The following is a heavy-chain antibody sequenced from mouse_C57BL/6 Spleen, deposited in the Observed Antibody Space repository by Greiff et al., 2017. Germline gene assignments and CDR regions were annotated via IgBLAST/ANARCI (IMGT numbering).Heavy chain of an antibody. Sequence: QVQLQQPGAELVMPGASVKLSCKASGYTFTSYWMHWVKQRPGQGLEWIGEIDPSDSYTNYNQKFKGKSTLTVDKSSSTAYMQLSSLTSEDSAVYYCARLSYDSLNFDVWGTGTTVTVSS. CDR2: IDPSDSYT. CDR1: GYTFTSYW. J-gene: IGHJ1*03. CDR3: ARLSYDSLNFDV. D-gene: IGHD2-4*01. V-gene: IGHV1-69*01.